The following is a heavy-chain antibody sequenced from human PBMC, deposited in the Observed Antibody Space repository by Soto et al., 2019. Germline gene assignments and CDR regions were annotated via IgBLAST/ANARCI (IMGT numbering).Heavy chain of an antibody. CDR3: ARGRGYSGYEVIYYYYYYMVV. CDR1: GFTFSSYW. J-gene: IGHJ6*03. D-gene: IGHD5-12*01. V-gene: IGHV3-74*01. Sequence: EVQLVESGGGLVQPGGSLRLSCAASGFTFSSYWMHWVRQAPGKGLVWVSRINSDGSSTSYADSVKGRFTISRDNAKNTLYLQMNSLRAEDTAVYYCARGRGYSGYEVIYYYYYYMVVWGKGTTVTVSS. CDR2: INSDGSST.